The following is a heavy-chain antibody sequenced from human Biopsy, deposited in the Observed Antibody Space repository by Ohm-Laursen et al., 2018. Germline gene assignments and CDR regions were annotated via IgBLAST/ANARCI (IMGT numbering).Heavy chain of an antibody. Sequence: GSSVKVSCKVPVGTFSNYGVNWVRQAPGQGLEWLGGNIPILGTGNYAQKFQDRVTVAADTSTSTATMELRSLRSDDTAAYYCATKLTGYFHHWGQGTLVIVSS. CDR3: ATKLTGYFHH. CDR2: NIPILGTG. CDR1: VGTFSNYG. D-gene: IGHD3-9*01. J-gene: IGHJ1*01. V-gene: IGHV1-69*06.